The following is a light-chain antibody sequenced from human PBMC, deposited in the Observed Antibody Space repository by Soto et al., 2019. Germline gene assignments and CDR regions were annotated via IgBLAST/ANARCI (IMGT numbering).Light chain of an antibody. V-gene: IGLV2-14*01. CDR2: DVS. Sequence: QSALTQPASVSGSPGQSITISCTGTTSDVGRYNYVSWYQQHPGKAPKLIIYDVSNRPSGVSNRFSGSKSGNTASLTISGLQEEEDADYYCNSYTSSSTYVFGTGTKLTVL. CDR1: TSDVGRYNY. J-gene: IGLJ1*01. CDR3: NSYTSSSTYV.